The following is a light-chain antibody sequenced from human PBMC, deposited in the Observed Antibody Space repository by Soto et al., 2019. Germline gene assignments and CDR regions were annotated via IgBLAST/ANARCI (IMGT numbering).Light chain of an antibody. Sequence: IELTQPPSSVSASVGDSLTITCXASQSISNHLNWYQQKPGKATKLLIYAASSLQSGVPSRFSGSGSGTDFTLTISSLQPEDFATYYCQQSYSTPTTFGQGTRLEIK. J-gene: IGKJ5*01. CDR3: QQSYSTPTT. CDR2: AAS. V-gene: IGKV1-39*01. CDR1: QSISNH.